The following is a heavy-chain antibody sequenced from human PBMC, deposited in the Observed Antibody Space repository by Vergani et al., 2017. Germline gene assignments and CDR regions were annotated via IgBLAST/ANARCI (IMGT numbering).Heavy chain of an antibody. V-gene: IGHV3-7*01. J-gene: IGHJ4*02. CDR1: GFTFSSYW. CDR2: IKQDGSEK. CDR3: ARGPRDYYDSSGYLH. Sequence: VQLVESGGGVVQPGRSLRLSCAASGFTFSSYWMSWVRQAPGKGLEWVANIKQDGSEKYYVDSVKGRFTISRDNAKNSLYLQMNSLRAEDTAVYYCARGPRDYYDSSGYLHWGQGTLVTVSS. D-gene: IGHD3-22*01.